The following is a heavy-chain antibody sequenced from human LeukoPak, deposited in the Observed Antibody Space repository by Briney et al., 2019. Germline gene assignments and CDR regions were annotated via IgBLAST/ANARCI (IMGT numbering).Heavy chain of an antibody. Sequence: SETLSLTCTVSGGSINNYYWSWMRQPPGKGLEWIGYIYYSGSTNYNPSLKSRVTISVDTSKNQISLKLSSVTAADTAVYYCARRGGVPSGAFDIWGQGTMVTVSS. CDR2: IYYSGST. D-gene: IGHD2-21*01. CDR1: GGSINNYY. J-gene: IGHJ3*02. V-gene: IGHV4-59*01. CDR3: ARRGGVPSGAFDI.